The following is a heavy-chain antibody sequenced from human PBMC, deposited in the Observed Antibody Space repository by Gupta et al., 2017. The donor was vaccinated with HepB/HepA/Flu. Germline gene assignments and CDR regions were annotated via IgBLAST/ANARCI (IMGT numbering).Heavy chain of an antibody. CDR3: ARDGSKWDFDS. V-gene: IGHV1-46*01. Sequence: KASGHTFATDYMHWVRQAPGQGLEWMGIIRPSGVTTSYAQKFQGRLTLTRDTSTRVINMELSGLTSGDTAVYYCARDGSKWDFDSWGQGTLVTVSS. D-gene: IGHD1-26*01. CDR1: GHTFATDY. CDR2: IRPSGVTT. J-gene: IGHJ4*02.